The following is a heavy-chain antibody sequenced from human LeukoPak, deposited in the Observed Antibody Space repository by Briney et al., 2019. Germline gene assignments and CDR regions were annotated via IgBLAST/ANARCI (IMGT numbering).Heavy chain of an antibody. CDR3: ARDGGGYGSGMDV. CDR1: GFTFSSYA. D-gene: IGHD3-10*01. V-gene: IGHV3-30-3*01. CDR2: ISYDGSNK. Sequence: GGSLRFSCAASGFTFSSYAMHWVRQAPGKGLEWVAVISYDGSNKYYADSVKGRFTISRDNSKNTLYLQMNSLRAEDTAVYYCARDGGGYGSGMDVWGQGTTVTVSS. J-gene: IGHJ6*02.